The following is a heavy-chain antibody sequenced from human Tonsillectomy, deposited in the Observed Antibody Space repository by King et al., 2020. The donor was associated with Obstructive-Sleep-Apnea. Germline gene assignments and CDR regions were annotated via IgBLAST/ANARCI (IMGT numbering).Heavy chain of an antibody. CDR2: IYLGDSDT. Sequence: QLVQSGAEVKKPGESLKISCKGSGYNFNRYWFAWVRQMPGKGLEWMGFIYLGDSDTRYSPSFQGQVTISADKSISTVYLQWSSLKASDTAMYYCAKHYYDSSGYYEFDLWGQGTLVTVSS. D-gene: IGHD3-22*01. CDR3: AKHYYDSSGYYEFDL. J-gene: IGHJ4*02. CDR1: GYNFNRYW. V-gene: IGHV5-51*01.